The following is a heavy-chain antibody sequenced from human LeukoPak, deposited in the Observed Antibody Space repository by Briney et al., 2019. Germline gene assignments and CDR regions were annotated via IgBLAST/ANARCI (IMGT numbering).Heavy chain of an antibody. D-gene: IGHD6-19*01. CDR2: INPNSGGT. CDR1: GYTFTGYY. Sequence: ASVKVSCKASGYTFTGYYMHWVRQAPGQGLEGMGWINPNSGGTNYAQKFQGRVTMTRDTSIKTAYMELSRVRSDGTGVYYCARETKQWLPTGYWGQGTLVTVSS. J-gene: IGHJ4*02. CDR3: ARETKQWLPTGY. V-gene: IGHV1-2*02.